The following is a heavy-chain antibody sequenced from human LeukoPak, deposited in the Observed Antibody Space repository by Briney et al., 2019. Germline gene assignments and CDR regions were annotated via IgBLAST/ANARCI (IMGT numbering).Heavy chain of an antibody. CDR2: ISGSGGST. CDR1: GFTFSSYA. CDR3: ASDCSSTSCYLAR. Sequence: PGGSLRLSCAASGFTFSSYAMSWVRQAPGKGLEWVSAISGSGGSTYYADSVKGRFTISRDNAKNSLYLQMNSLRAEDTAVYYCASDCSSTSCYLARWGQGTLVTVSS. D-gene: IGHD2-2*01. V-gene: IGHV3-23*01. J-gene: IGHJ4*02.